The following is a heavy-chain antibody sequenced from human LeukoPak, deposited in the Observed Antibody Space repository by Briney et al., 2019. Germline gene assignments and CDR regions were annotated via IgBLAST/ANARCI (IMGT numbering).Heavy chain of an antibody. CDR3: ARVIMGSLEY. V-gene: IGHV3-7*05. CDR1: GFSFSSYW. CDR2: IKQDGSEK. Sequence: PGGSLRLSCGASGFSFSSYWMSWVRQAPGKGLEWVANIKQDGSEKYYVDSVKGRFTISRDNAKNSLYLQMNRLRAEDTAVYYCARVIMGSLEYWGQGALVTVSS. J-gene: IGHJ4*02. D-gene: IGHD3-10*01.